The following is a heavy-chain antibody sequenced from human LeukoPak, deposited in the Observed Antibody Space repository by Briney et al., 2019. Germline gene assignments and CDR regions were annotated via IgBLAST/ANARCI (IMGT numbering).Heavy chain of an antibody. CDR3: ATIAAQRDGYNLGYFDY. J-gene: IGHJ4*02. CDR2: INPSGGST. Sequence: AASVKVSCKASGYTFTSYYMHWVRQAPGQGLEWMGIINPSGGSTSYAQKFQGRVTMTRDTSTSTVYMELSSLRSEDTAVYYCATIAAQRDGYNLGYFDYWGQGTLVTVSS. CDR1: GYTFTSYY. V-gene: IGHV1-46*01. D-gene: IGHD5-24*01.